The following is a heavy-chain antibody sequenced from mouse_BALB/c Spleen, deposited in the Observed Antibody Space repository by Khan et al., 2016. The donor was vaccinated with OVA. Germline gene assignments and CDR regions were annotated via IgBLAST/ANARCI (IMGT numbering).Heavy chain of an antibody. V-gene: IGHV2-2*02. J-gene: IGHJ3*01. CDR3: ARRDYDYGRGALFAH. Sequence: QVQLKQSGPGLVQPSQSLSITCTVSGFSLGNYSVHWVRQSPGKGLEWLGVIWSAGSTDYNAAFISRLTISKDNSRSQVFFKVNSMQPNDSDIYYVARRDYDYGRGALFAHWGQGTLVTVSS. D-gene: IGHD2-4*01. CDR2: IWSAGST. CDR1: GFSLGNYS.